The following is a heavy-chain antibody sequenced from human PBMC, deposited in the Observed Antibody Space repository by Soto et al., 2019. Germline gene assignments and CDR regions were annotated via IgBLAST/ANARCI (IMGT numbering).Heavy chain of an antibody. CDR3: ARQLGLWQPLDY. Sequence: ASVKVSCKASGYTFTGYYMHWVRQAPGQGLEWMGWINPNSGGTNYAQKFQGWVTMTRDTSISTAYMELNSVTAADTAVYYCARQLGLWQPLDYWGRGTLVTVSS. V-gene: IGHV1-2*04. CDR1: GYTFTGYY. D-gene: IGHD1-1*01. CDR2: INPNSGGT. J-gene: IGHJ4*02.